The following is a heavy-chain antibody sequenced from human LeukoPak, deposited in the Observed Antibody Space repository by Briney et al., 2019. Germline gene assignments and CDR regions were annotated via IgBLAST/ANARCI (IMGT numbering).Heavy chain of an antibody. CDR2: ISGSGGST. J-gene: IGHJ4*02. CDR1: GFTFSSYG. D-gene: IGHD6-6*01. CDR3: ARDSSSADY. Sequence: LSGGSLRLSCAASGFTFSSYGMSWVRQAPGKGLEWVSAISGSGGSTYYADSVKGRFTISRDNSRNTLYLQMNSLRAEDTAVYYCARDSSSADYWGQGTLVTVSS. V-gene: IGHV3-23*01.